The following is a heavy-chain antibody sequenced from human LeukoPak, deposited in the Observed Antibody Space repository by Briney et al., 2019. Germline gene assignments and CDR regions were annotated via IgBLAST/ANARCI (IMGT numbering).Heavy chain of an antibody. Sequence: PSETLSLTCTVSGGSISSYYWSWIRQPPGKGLEWIGYIYYSGSTNYNPSLKSRVTISVDTSKNRFSLELTSVTAADTAIYYCARVVASTSIDSWGQGTLVTVSS. CDR1: GGSISSYY. CDR3: ARVVASTSIDS. CDR2: IYYSGST. J-gene: IGHJ4*02. D-gene: IGHD2-15*01. V-gene: IGHV4-59*08.